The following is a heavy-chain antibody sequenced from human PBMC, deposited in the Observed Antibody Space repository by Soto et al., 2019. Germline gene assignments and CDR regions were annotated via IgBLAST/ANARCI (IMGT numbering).Heavy chain of an antibody. J-gene: IGHJ4*02. V-gene: IGHV1-2*02. D-gene: IGHD2-15*01. Sequence: ASVHVCDNASGYPFIVSCSHWQRQAHGRGLEWMGWINPSTGGTNFAQKFQGRVTMTSVTSIRTVYFERSSLTSDDTAVYNWGRFLMCSVGARRIDHWVXGTQVTVS. CDR2: INPSTGGT. CDR3: GRFLMCSVGARRIDH. CDR1: GYPFIVSC.